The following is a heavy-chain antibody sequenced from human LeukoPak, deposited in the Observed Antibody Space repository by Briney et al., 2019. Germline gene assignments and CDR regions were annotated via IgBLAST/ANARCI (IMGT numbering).Heavy chain of an antibody. CDR2: IYYSGST. Sequence: SETLSLTCTVSGGSISCGDYYWSWMRQPPGKGLEWIGYIYYSGSTYYNPSLKSRVTISVDTSKNQFSLKLSSVTAADTAVYYCAREGSSYGYRHFDYWGQGTLVIVSS. V-gene: IGHV4-30-4*08. D-gene: IGHD5-18*01. J-gene: IGHJ4*02. CDR3: AREGSSYGYRHFDY. CDR1: GGSISCGDYY.